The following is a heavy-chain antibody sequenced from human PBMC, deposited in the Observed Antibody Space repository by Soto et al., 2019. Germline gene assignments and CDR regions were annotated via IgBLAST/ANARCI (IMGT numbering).Heavy chain of an antibody. V-gene: IGHV4-61*01. Sequence: SETLSLTCTVSGGSVSSGSYYWSWIRQPSGKGLEWIGYIYYSGSTNYTPSLKSRVTISVDTSKNQFPLKLSSVTAADTAVYYCARVFGSGSYDYWGQGTLVTVSS. D-gene: IGHD3-10*01. CDR3: ARVFGSGSYDY. J-gene: IGHJ4*02. CDR1: GGSVSSGSYY. CDR2: IYYSGST.